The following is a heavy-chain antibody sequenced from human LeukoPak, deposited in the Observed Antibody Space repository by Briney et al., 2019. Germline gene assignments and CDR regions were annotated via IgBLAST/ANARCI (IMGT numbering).Heavy chain of an antibody. CDR2: IYYTGST. CDR3: ARGDSSSWYLFDY. D-gene: IGHD6-13*01. V-gene: IGHV4-59*01. J-gene: IGHJ4*02. CDR1: VGSISTYY. Sequence: SETLSLTCTVSVGSISTYYWSWIRQPPGKGLEWIGYIYYTGSTNYNPSLTSRVTISVDTSENQFSLKLTSVTAADTAVYYCARGDSSSWYLFDYWGRGTLVTVSS.